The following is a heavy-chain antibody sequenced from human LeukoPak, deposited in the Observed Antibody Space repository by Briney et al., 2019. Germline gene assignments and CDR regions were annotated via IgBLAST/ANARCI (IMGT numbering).Heavy chain of an antibody. CDR1: GGSFSGYY. D-gene: IGHD2-21*02. CDR3: ARCSGRGGDCYHDY. Sequence: SETLSLTCAVYGGSFSGYYWSWIRQHPGKGLEWIGYIYYSGSTYYNPSLKSRVTISVDTSKNQFSLKLSSVTAADTAVYYCARCSGRGGDCYHDYWGQGTLVTVSS. V-gene: IGHV4-31*11. CDR2: IYYSGST. J-gene: IGHJ4*02.